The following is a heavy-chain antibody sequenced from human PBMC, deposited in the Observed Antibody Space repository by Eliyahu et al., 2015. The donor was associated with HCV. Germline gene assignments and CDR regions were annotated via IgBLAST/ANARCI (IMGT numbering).Heavy chain of an antibody. CDR3: ARVSGPAREPLDP. D-gene: IGHD6-6*01. J-gene: IGHJ5*02. CDR1: NGSLRGYY. CDR2: ITQNGGT. V-gene: IGHV4-34*02. Sequence: QVQLQQWGAGLLKPSETLSLTCTVYNGSLRGYYWAWIRQPPGKGLEWIGEITQNGGTNYDASLKTRVTISVDTSKKQFSLKLKSVTAADSAMYYCARVSGPAREPLDPWGQGTLVTVSS.